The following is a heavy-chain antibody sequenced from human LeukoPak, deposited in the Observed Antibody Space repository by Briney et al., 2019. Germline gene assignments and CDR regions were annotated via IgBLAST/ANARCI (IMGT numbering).Heavy chain of an antibody. D-gene: IGHD5-12*01. Sequence: ASVKVSCKASGYTFTSYSISWVRQAPGQGLEWMGWISAYNGNTNYAQNLQGRVTMTTDTSTSTAYMELRSLRSDDTAVYYCARGRRIVATIGNWFDPWGQGTLVTVSS. CDR3: ARGRRIVATIGNWFDP. V-gene: IGHV1-18*01. CDR1: GYTFTSYS. J-gene: IGHJ5*02. CDR2: ISAYNGNT.